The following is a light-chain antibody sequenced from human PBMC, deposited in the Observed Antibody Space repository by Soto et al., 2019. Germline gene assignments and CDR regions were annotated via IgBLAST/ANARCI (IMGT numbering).Light chain of an antibody. J-gene: IGKJ5*01. Sequence: EIVMTQSPATLSVSPGVRATLSCRASQSVSSNLAWYQQKPGQAPRLLISDAYKRAPGVPDRFSGSGSGTDFTLKINRVEAEDVGTYYCMQALQSLTFGQGTRLEIK. V-gene: IGKV3-15*01. CDR1: QSVSSN. CDR3: MQALQSLT. CDR2: DAY.